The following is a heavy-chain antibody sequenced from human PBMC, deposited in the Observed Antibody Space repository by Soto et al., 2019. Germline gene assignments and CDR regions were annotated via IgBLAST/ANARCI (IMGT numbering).Heavy chain of an antibody. CDR3: AREDGLAYCGGDCYSYWYFDL. CDR2: INPSGGST. J-gene: IGHJ2*01. CDR1: GYTFTSYY. Sequence: ASVKVSCKASGYTFTSYYMHWVRQAPGQGLEWMGIINPSGGSTSYAQKFQGRVTMTRDTSTSTVYMELSSLRSEDTAVYYCAREDGLAYCGGDCYSYWYFDLWGRGILVTVSS. V-gene: IGHV1-46*01. D-gene: IGHD2-21*02.